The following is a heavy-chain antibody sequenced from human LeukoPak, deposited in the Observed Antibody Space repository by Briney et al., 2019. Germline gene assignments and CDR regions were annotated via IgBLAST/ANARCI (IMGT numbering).Heavy chain of an antibody. J-gene: IGHJ4*02. CDR3: AREVGAFDY. V-gene: IGHV3-21*01. CDR2: INNIATHS. D-gene: IGHD1-26*01. CDR1: GFTFTDSA. Sequence: PGGSLRLSCAGSGFTFTDSAINWVRQAPGKGLEWVSSINNIATHSYYAASVKGRFSISRDDAKNSVYLQMNSLRAEDTAVYYCAREVGAFDYWGQGTLVTVSS.